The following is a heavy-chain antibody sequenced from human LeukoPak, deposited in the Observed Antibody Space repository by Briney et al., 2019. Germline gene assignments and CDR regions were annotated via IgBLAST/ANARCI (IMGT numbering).Heavy chain of an antibody. Sequence: SQTLSLTCAISGDSVSSNSAAWNWIRQSPSRGLEWLGRTYYRSKWYNDYAVSVKSRITLNPDTSKNQFSLQLNSVTPEDTAVYYCASSGGYSYGLGYWGQGTLVTVSS. D-gene: IGHD5-18*01. CDR3: ASSGGYSYGLGY. J-gene: IGHJ4*02. V-gene: IGHV6-1*01. CDR2: TYYRSKWYN. CDR1: GDSVSSNSAA.